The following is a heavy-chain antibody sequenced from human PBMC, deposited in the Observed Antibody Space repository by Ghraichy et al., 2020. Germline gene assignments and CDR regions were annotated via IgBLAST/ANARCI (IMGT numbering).Heavy chain of an antibody. CDR2: ISGSGGST. Sequence: GGSLRLSCAASGFTFSSYAMSWVRQAPGKGLEWVSAISGSGGSTYYADSVKGRFTISRDNSKNTLYLQMNSLRAEDTAVYYCAKARDSGWTSSRTSYYYGMDVWGQGTTVTVSS. CDR1: GFTFSSYA. D-gene: IGHD6-19*01. V-gene: IGHV3-23*01. J-gene: IGHJ6*02. CDR3: AKARDSGWTSSRTSYYYGMDV.